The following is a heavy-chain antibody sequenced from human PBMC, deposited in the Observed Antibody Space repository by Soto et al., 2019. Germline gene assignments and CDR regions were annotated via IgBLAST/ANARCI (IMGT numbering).Heavy chain of an antibody. CDR1: GDSVSSNSAA. D-gene: IGHD2-15*01. J-gene: IGHJ5*02. Sequence: QVQLQQSGPGLVKPSQTLSLTCAISGDSVSSNSAAWNWIRQSPSRGLEWLGRTYYRSKWYNDYAVSVKSRITITPYTSKNQFSLQLNSVTPEDTAVYYCARAYCGGGSCWAWSNWFDPWGQGTLVTVSS. CDR3: ARAYCGGGSCWAWSNWFDP. V-gene: IGHV6-1*01. CDR2: TYYRSKWYN.